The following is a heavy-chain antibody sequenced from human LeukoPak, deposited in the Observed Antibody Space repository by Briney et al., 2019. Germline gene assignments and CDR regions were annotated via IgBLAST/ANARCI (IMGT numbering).Heavy chain of an antibody. CDR3: ARDDGGDFNDAFDI. Sequence: GGSLRLSCAASGVTFSSHGMSWVRQAPGKGLEWVSTISGSGYNTYYADSVKGRFTISRDNAKSSLYLQMNSLRAEDTAVYYCARDDGGDFNDAFDIWGQGTMVTVSS. CDR1: GVTFSSHG. D-gene: IGHD2-21*02. V-gene: IGHV3-21*01. J-gene: IGHJ3*02. CDR2: ISGSGYNT.